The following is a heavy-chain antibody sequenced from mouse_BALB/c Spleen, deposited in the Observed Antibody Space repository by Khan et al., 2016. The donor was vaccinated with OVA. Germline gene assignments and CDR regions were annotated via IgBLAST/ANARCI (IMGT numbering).Heavy chain of an antibody. V-gene: IGHV3-2*02. CDR2: ISYSGST. D-gene: IGHD3-3*01. Sequence: EVKLEESGPGLVKPSQSLSLTCTVTGYSITSDYAWNWLRQFPGNKLEWMGYISYSGSTSYTPSLKSRISITRDTSKNQFFLQLNSVTTEDTATYYCTRGRAYWGQGTLVTVSA. CDR1: GYSITSDYA. CDR3: TRGRAY. J-gene: IGHJ3*01.